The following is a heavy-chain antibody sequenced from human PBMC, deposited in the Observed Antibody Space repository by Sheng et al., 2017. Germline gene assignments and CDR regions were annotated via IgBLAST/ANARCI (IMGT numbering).Heavy chain of an antibody. J-gene: IGHJ6*03. V-gene: IGHV1-69*05. D-gene: IGHD3-3*01. CDR2: IIPIFGTA. Sequence: QVQLVQSGAEVKKPGSSVKVSCKASGGTFSSYAISWVRQAPGQGLEWMGGIIPIFGTANYAQKFQGRVTITTDESTSTAYMELSSLRSEDTAVYYCGGSYYDFWSGYYNYYYYMDVWGKGTTVTVSS. CDR3: GGSYYDFWSGYYNYYYYMDV. CDR1: GGTFSSYA.